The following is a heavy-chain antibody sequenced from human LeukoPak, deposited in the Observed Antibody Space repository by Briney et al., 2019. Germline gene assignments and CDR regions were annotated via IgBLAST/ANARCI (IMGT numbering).Heavy chain of an antibody. CDR3: ATGYGGCSSTSCFLVFDY. CDR2: FDPEDGET. CDR1: GYTLTELS. V-gene: IGHV1-24*01. J-gene: IGHJ4*02. D-gene: IGHD2-2*01. Sequence: ASVKVSCKLSGYTLTELSMHSVRQAPGKGLEWMGGFDPEDGETIYAQKFQGRVTMTEDTSTDTAYMELSSLRSEDTAVYYCATGYGGCSSTSCFLVFDYSVQGTLVTVSS.